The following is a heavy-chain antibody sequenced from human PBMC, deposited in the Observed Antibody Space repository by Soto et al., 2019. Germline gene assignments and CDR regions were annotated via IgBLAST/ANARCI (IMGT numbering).Heavy chain of an antibody. Sequence: QVQLVQSGAEVKKPGASVKVSCKASGYTFTSYAMHWVRQAPGQRLEWMGWINAGNGNTKYSQKFQGRVTITRDTSASTAYMELSSLRSEDTAVYYCARDYSSSWKNFDYWGQGTLVTVSS. D-gene: IGHD6-13*01. J-gene: IGHJ4*02. V-gene: IGHV1-3*01. CDR1: GYTFTSYA. CDR3: ARDYSSSWKNFDY. CDR2: INAGNGNT.